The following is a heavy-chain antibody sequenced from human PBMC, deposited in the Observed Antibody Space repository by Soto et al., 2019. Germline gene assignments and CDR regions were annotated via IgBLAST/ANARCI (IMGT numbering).Heavy chain of an antibody. D-gene: IGHD3-3*01. V-gene: IGHV4-59*08. CDR3: ARLGGDYFDY. CDR1: GGSISSYC. CDR2: IYYSGST. Sequence: PSETLSLTCTVSGGSISSYCWSWIRQPPGKGLEWIGYIYYSGSTNYNPSLKSRVTISVDTSKNQFSLKLSSVTAADTAVYYCARLGGDYFDYWGQGTLVTVSS. J-gene: IGHJ4*02.